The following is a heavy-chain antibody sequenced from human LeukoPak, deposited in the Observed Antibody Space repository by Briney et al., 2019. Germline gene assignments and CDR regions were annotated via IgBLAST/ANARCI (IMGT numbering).Heavy chain of an antibody. Sequence: GGSLRLSCAASGFTFSSYWMHWVRQAPGKGLVWVSRINSDGSSTSYADSVKGRFTISRDNAKNTPYLQMNSLRAEDTAVYYCASPERGPNYYDSSGYYYWGQGTLVTVSS. J-gene: IGHJ4*02. CDR3: ASPERGPNYYDSSGYYY. CDR1: GFTFSSYW. D-gene: IGHD3-22*01. CDR2: INSDGSST. V-gene: IGHV3-74*01.